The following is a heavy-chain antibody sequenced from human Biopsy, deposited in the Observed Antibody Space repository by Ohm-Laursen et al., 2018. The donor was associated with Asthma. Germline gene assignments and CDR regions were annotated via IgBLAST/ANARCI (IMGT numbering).Heavy chain of an antibody. Sequence: SSVKVSCKAPGGTFSNFAISWVRQAPGQGLEWLGGIMTVFGTTNYAREFQGRVTITADESTSTAYMEVTSLRSEDTAIYYCARCQVGYSSGWSLLLKKIYYSGMDVWGQGTAVTVSS. V-gene: IGHV1-69*01. CDR3: ARCQVGYSSGWSLLLKKIYYSGMDV. CDR1: GGTFSNFA. J-gene: IGHJ6*02. CDR2: IMTVFGTT. D-gene: IGHD6-19*01.